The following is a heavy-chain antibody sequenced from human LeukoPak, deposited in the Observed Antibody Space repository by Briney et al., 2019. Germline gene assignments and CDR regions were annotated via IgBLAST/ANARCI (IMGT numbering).Heavy chain of an antibody. Sequence: GASVKVSCKASGYTFTGYYMHWVRQAPGQGLEWMGWINPNSGGTNYAQKFQGRVTMTRDTSISTAYMELSRLRSDDTAVYYCARDHTMIVVPDQEGFDYWGQGTLVTVSS. V-gene: IGHV1-2*02. CDR1: GYTFTGYY. J-gene: IGHJ4*02. CDR3: ARDHTMIVVPDQEGFDY. CDR2: INPNSGGT. D-gene: IGHD3-22*01.